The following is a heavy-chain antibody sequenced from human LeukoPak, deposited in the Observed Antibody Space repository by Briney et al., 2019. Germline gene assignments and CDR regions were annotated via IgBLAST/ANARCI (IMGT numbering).Heavy chain of an antibody. Sequence: GASVKVSCKASGYTFTSYYMHWVRQAPGQGLEWMGITNPSGGSTSYAQKFQGRVTMTRDMSTSTVYMELSSLRSEDTAVYYCARARDGYNLLATWGQGTLVTVSS. CDR3: ARARDGYNLLAT. CDR1: GYTFTSYY. J-gene: IGHJ5*02. D-gene: IGHD5-24*01. V-gene: IGHV1-46*01. CDR2: TNPSGGST.